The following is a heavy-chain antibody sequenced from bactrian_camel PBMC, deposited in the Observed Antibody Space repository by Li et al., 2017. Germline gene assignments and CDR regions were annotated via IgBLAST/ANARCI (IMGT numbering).Heavy chain of an antibody. CDR1: GYTKGSYC. CDR3: AADRFARCVGHPLLPPVMFRY. D-gene: IGHD3*01. J-gene: IGHJ6*01. CDR2: ISSGRTL. Sequence: HVQLVESGGGSVQAGGSLRLSCTASGYTKGSYCMGWFRQAPGKEREGVAFISSGRTLTYADSVKGRFTISKDNSEHTLYLQINSLKPEDTAMYYCAADRFARCVGHPLLPPVMFRYWGQGTQVTVS. V-gene: IGHV3S55*01.